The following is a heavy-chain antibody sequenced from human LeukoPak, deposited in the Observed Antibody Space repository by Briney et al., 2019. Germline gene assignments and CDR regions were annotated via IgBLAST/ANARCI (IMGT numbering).Heavy chain of an antibody. CDR1: GFTFSSYA. J-gene: IGHJ6*02. V-gene: IGHV3-30-3*01. CDR3: ARGLRLYDFWSGYSPYYYYYGMDV. Sequence: GGSLRLSCAASGFTFSSYAMHWVRQAPGKGLEWVAVISYDGSNKYYADSAKGRFTISRDNSKNTLYLQMNSLRAEDTAVYYCARGLRLYDFWSGYSPYYYYYGMDVWGQGTTVTVSS. D-gene: IGHD3-3*01. CDR2: ISYDGSNK.